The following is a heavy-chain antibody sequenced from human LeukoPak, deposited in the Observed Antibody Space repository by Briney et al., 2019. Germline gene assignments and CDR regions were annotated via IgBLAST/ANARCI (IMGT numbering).Heavy chain of an antibody. D-gene: IGHD1-1*01. CDR2: INPNSGDT. Sequence: ASVKGSCKPAGYTFTDYYLHWVRQAPGQGLEWMGWINPNSGDTNFAQKFQGRVTMTRDTSISTAYMELGSLGSDDTAVYYCAREFSRGGTTGTTGIWGQGTMVTVSS. CDR1: GYTFTDYY. J-gene: IGHJ3*02. CDR3: AREFSRGGTTGTTGI. V-gene: IGHV1-2*02.